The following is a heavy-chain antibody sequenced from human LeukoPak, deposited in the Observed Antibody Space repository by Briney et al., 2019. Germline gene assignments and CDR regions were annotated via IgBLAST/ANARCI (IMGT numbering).Heavy chain of an antibody. D-gene: IGHD5-12*01. J-gene: IGHJ4*02. Sequence: GGSLRLSCAASGFTFSSYEMNWVRQAPGKGLEWVSYISSSGSTIYYADSVKGRFTISRDNAKNSLYLQMNSLRAEDTAVYYCVRDSGYGFEYYFDYWGQGTLVTVSS. CDR1: GFTFSSYE. CDR2: ISSSGSTI. V-gene: IGHV3-48*03. CDR3: VRDSGYGFEYYFDY.